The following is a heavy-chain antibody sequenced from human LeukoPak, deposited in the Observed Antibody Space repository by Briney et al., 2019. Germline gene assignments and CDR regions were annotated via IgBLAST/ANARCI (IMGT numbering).Heavy chain of an antibody. CDR3: ATDGGIAVAGTA. D-gene: IGHD6-19*01. J-gene: IGHJ5*02. CDR2: FDPEDGET. Sequence: GASVKVSCKVSGCTLTELSMHWVRQAPGKGLEWMGGFDPEDGETIYAQKFQGRVTMTEDTSTDTAYMELSSLRSEDTAVYYCATDGGIAVAGTAWGQGTLVTVSS. V-gene: IGHV1-24*01. CDR1: GCTLTELS.